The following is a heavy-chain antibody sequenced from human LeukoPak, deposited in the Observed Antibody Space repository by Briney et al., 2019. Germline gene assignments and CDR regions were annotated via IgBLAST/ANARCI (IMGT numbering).Heavy chain of an antibody. D-gene: IGHD3-3*01. J-gene: IGHJ4*02. Sequence: SATLSLTCAVAGYSISSGYYWGWIRQPPGKGLEWIGSIYHSGSTYYNPSLKSRVTISVDTSKNQFSLKLSSVTAADTAVYYCARRDYDFCSGYYPNYSDYCGQGTLVTVSS. CDR2: IYHSGST. CDR3: ARRDYDFCSGYYPNYSDY. CDR1: GYSISSGYY. V-gene: IGHV4-38-2*01.